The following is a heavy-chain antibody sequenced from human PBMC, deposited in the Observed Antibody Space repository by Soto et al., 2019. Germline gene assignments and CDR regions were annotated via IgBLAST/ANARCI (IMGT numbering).Heavy chain of an antibody. D-gene: IGHD3-10*01. J-gene: IGHJ4*02. CDR3: ARGLGGARTYFDY. V-gene: IGHV1-3*01. CDR1: GYTFTSYA. Sequence: GGSLEGSCKASGYTFTSYAMHWVRHAPGQRLEGMGRSNAGNGNTKYSQKFQGRVTITRDTSASTAYMELSSLRSEDTAVYYCARGLGGARTYFDYWGQGTLVTVSS. CDR2: SNAGNGNT.